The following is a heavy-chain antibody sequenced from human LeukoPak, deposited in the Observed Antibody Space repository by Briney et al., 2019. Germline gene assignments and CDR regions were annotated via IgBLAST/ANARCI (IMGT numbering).Heavy chain of an antibody. J-gene: IGHJ5*02. CDR3: ARAWGDIVVVPGNH. CDR2: INPNSGGT. D-gene: IGHD2-2*01. V-gene: IGHV1-2*02. Sequence: GASVKVSCKASGYTFTSYYMHWVRQAPGQGLEWMGWINPNSGGTNYAQKFQGRVTMTRDTSISTAYMELSRLRSDDTAVYYCARAWGDIVVVPGNHWGQGTLVTVSS. CDR1: GYTFTSYY.